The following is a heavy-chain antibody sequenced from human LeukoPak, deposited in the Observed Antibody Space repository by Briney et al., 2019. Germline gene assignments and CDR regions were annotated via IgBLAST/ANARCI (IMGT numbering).Heavy chain of an antibody. CDR2: ISYDGSYK. Sequence: GGSLRLSCAGSGFTFSSYDMHWVRQAPGKGLEWVAVISYDGSYKYSADSVKGRFTISRDNSKNTLYLQMSSPRADYTAGYYCAKVVAVAQFDYWGQGTLVTVSS. CDR3: AKVVAVAQFDY. J-gene: IGHJ4*02. CDR1: GFTFSSYD. V-gene: IGHV3-30*18. D-gene: IGHD6-19*01.